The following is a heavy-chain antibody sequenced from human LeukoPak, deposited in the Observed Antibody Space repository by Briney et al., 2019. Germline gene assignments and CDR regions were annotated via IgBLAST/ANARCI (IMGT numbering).Heavy chain of an antibody. Sequence: PSETLSLTCTVSGGSISSYYWSWIRQPAGKGLEWIGRIYTSGSTNYNPSHKSRVTMSVDTSKNQFSLKLSSVTAADTAVYYCARDGFDYGDYYYYMDVWGKGTTVTVSS. J-gene: IGHJ6*03. CDR2: IYTSGST. CDR3: ARDGFDYGDYYYYMDV. CDR1: GGSISSYY. D-gene: IGHD4-17*01. V-gene: IGHV4-4*07.